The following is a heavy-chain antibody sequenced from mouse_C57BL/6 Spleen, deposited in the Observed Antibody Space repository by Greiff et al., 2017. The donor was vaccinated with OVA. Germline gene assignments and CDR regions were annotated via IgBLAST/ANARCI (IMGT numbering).Heavy chain of an antibody. CDR3: ARRLRLQRGFDY. CDR2: IYPGDGDT. D-gene: IGHD3-2*02. V-gene: IGHV1-80*01. J-gene: IGHJ2*01. Sequence: VQLQQSGAELVKPGASVKISCKASGYAFSSYWMNWVKQRPGKGLEWIGQIYPGDGDTNYNGKFKGKATLTADKSSSTAYMQLSSLTSEDSAVYFCARRLRLQRGFDYWGQGTTLTVSS. CDR1: GYAFSSYW.